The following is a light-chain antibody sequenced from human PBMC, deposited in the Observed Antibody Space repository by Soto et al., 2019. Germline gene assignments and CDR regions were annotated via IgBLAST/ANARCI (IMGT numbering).Light chain of an antibody. V-gene: IGKV3-15*01. CDR3: QQYNNWPPFT. CDR1: QSITRN. Sequence: EIVLTQSPVTLSVSPGERATLSCRASQSITRNLAWYQQKPGQPPRLLVYDASTRATDIPGRFTGSGSGTEFTLTISSLQSEDFALYYCQQYNNWPPFTFGPGTKVDIK. CDR2: DAS. J-gene: IGKJ3*01.